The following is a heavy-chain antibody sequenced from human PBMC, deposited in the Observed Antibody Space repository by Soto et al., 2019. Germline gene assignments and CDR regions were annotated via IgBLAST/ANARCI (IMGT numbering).Heavy chain of an antibody. V-gene: IGHV4-30-4*01. CDR1: GGSISSGDYY. D-gene: IGHD2-8*02. J-gene: IGHJ5*02. CDR2: IFYTGST. Sequence: QVQLQESGPGLVMPSQTLSLTCTVSGGSISSGDYYWSWIRQPPGKGLEWNGCIFYTGSTYYNPSLKSRITISVHTSKSQFSLKLTSVTAADTAVYYCASVTRYCTGGGCNPNWFDPWGQGTLVTVSS. CDR3: ASVTRYCTGGGCNPNWFDP.